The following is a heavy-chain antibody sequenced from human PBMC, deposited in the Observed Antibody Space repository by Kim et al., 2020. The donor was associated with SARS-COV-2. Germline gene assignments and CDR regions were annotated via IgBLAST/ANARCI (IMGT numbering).Heavy chain of an antibody. CDR3: ASTTLGCSGGSCYDLNY. CDR2: INAGNGNT. Sequence: ASVKVSCKASGYTFTSYAMHWVRQAPGQRLEWMGWINAGNGNTKYSQKFQGRVTITRDTSASTAYMELSSLRSEDTAVYYCASTTLGCSGGSCYDLNYWGQGTLVTVSS. D-gene: IGHD2-15*01. V-gene: IGHV1-3*01. J-gene: IGHJ4*02. CDR1: GYTFTSYA.